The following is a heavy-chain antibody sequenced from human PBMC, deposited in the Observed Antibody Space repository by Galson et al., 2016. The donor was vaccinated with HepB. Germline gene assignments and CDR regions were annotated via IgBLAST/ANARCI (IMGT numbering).Heavy chain of an antibody. V-gene: IGHV3-30*19. J-gene: IGHJ4*02. CDR2: ISDDGGIK. CDR1: GFTFSRYG. D-gene: IGHD2-2*01. CDR3: VNEGAEPPAMIPFYFDH. Sequence: SLRLSCAASGFTFSRYGMHWVRQAPGKGLEWVAVISDDGGIKHYGDSVKGRFTISRDNSKNLLYLQMNTLRPDDTAVYYCVNEGAEPPAMIPFYFDHWGQGTLVTVSS.